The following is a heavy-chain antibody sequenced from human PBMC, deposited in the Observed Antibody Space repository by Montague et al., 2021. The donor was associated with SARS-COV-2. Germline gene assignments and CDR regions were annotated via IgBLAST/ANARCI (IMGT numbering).Heavy chain of an antibody. J-gene: IGHJ4*02. Sequence: SETLSLTCAVYGGSFGDDHWSWIRQPPGKGLEWIGYIKQSGSTNYNPSXXSRVTISVDTSKNQFSLKLTSVTAADTAVYFCARGHMSVSMIVVVFTSASYYCDYWGQGAQVTVSS. CDR2: IKQSGST. V-gene: IGHV4-34*01. CDR1: GGSFGDDH. D-gene: IGHD3-22*01. CDR3: ARGHMSVSMIVVVFTSASYYCDY.